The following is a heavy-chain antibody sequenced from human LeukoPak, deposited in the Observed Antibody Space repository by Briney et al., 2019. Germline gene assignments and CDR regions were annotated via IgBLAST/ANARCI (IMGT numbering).Heavy chain of an antibody. CDR3: AREVSGYYGSGSYPDY. Sequence: SQTLSLTCTVSGGSISSGDYYWSWIRQPPGKGLEWIGYIYYSGSTNYNPSLKSRVTISVDTSKNQFSLKLSSVTAADTAVYYCAREVSGYYGSGSYPDYWGQGTLVTVSS. D-gene: IGHD3-10*01. CDR1: GGSISSGDYY. J-gene: IGHJ4*02. V-gene: IGHV4-61*08. CDR2: IYYSGST.